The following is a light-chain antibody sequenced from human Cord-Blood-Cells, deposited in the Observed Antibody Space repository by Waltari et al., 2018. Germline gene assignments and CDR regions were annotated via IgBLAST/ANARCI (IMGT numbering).Light chain of an antibody. V-gene: IGLV2-14*01. CDR1: SSDVGGYNY. CDR3: SSYTSSSTWV. Sequence: QSALTQPASVSGSPGQSITISCTGTSSDVGGYNYVSWYQQHPGKAPKLMFYDVSKRPSGVSNRFSCSQSGNTASLTISGLQAEDEADYYCSSYTSSSTWVFGGGTKLTVL. J-gene: IGLJ3*02. CDR2: DVS.